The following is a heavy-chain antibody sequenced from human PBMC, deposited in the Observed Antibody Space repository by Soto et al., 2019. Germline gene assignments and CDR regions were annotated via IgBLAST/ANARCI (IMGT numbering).Heavy chain of an antibody. J-gene: IGHJ6*02. CDR3: ARGRAGGYGRSSYQSYVMHV. CDR1: GGSFSIYY. CDR2: INYSAST. V-gene: IGHV4-34*01. Sequence: KPSETLSLTCSVSGGSFSIYYWNWIRHSPGKGLEWIGEINYSASTTYNPSLKSRVSISIDTSGNQFSLNLTSVTAADTAVYYCARGRAGGYGRSSYQSYVMHVWGQGTTVTVS. D-gene: IGHD2-2*01.